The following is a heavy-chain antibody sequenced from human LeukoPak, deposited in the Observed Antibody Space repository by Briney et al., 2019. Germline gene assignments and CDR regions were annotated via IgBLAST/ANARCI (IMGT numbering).Heavy chain of an antibody. CDR2: IKRDGSEK. Sequence: PGGSLRLSCAASGFTFSSYWMSWVRQAPGKGLEWVANIKRDGSEKYYVDSVKGRFTISRDNAKNSLYLQMNSLRAEDTTVYYCAREATVVTLLSYYYYYYMDAWGKGTTVTVSS. J-gene: IGHJ6*03. CDR1: GFTFSSYW. V-gene: IGHV3-7*01. D-gene: IGHD4-23*01. CDR3: AREATVVTLLSYYYYYYMDA.